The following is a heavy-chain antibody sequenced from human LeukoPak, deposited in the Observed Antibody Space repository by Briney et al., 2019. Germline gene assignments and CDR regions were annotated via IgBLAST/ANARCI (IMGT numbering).Heavy chain of an antibody. J-gene: IGHJ6*04. D-gene: IGHD2-2*01. CDR2: ISSSSSYI. Sequence: GGSLRLSCAASGFTFINYGTHWVRQAPGKGLEWVSSISSSSSYIYYADSVKGRFTISRDNAKNSLYLQMNSLRAEDTAVYYCARVGIVPAGGYYYYYGMDVWGKGTTVTVSS. V-gene: IGHV3-21*01. CDR1: GFTFINYG. CDR3: ARVGIVPAGGYYYYYGMDV.